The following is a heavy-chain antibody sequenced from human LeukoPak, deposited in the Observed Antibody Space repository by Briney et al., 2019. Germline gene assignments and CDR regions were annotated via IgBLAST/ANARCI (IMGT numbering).Heavy chain of an antibody. Sequence: SETLSLTCTVSGGSISSYYWSWTRQPPGKGLEWIGYIYYSGSTNYNPSLKSRVTISVDTSKNQFSLKLSSVTAADTAVYYCARDPRTYDILTGSYYYYGMDVWGKGTTVTVSS. CDR2: IYYSGST. V-gene: IGHV4-59*01. CDR1: GGSISSYY. CDR3: ARDPRTYDILTGSYYYYGMDV. J-gene: IGHJ6*04. D-gene: IGHD3-9*01.